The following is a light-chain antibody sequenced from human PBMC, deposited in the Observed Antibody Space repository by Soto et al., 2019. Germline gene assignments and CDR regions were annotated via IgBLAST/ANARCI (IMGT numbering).Light chain of an antibody. J-gene: IGKJ1*01. Sequence: DVVMTQSPLSLPVTLGQPASISCRSSQSLVFSDGNTYLNWFQQRPGQSPRRLIYQVSNRDSGVPDRFSGSGSGTDFSLKISRVEAEDVGVYYCIQGTHSPPGTFGHGTKVEIK. CDR1: QSLVFSDGNTY. CDR3: IQGTHSPPGT. V-gene: IGKV2-30*01. CDR2: QVS.